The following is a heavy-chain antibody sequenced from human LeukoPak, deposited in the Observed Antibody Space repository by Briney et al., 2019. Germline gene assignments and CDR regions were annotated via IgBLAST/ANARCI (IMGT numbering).Heavy chain of an antibody. CDR1: GGSISSGSYY. Sequence: SQTLSLTCAVSGGSISSGSYYWTWIRQPAGKGLEWIGRIYTSGSTNYNPSLKSRVTISVDTSKNHFSLQLSSVTAADTAIYYCARADYYGSGRNRIDYWGQGTLVTVSS. CDR2: IYTSGST. CDR3: ARADYYGSGRNRIDY. J-gene: IGHJ4*02. V-gene: IGHV4-61*02. D-gene: IGHD3-10*01.